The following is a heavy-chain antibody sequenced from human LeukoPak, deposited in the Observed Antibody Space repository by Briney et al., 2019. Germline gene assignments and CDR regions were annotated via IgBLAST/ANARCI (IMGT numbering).Heavy chain of an antibody. CDR1: GYSISSGYY. D-gene: IGHD5-12*01. V-gene: IGHV4-38-2*01. Sequence: SETLSLTCAVSGYSISSGYYWGWIRQPPGKGLEWIASIYYSGSTYYSPSLKSGVTISVDTSKNQFSLKLRSVTATDTAVYYCARGLTRGYTYGGCFDPWGQGTLVTVSS. J-gene: IGHJ5*02. CDR2: IYYSGST. CDR3: ARGLTRGYTYGGCFDP.